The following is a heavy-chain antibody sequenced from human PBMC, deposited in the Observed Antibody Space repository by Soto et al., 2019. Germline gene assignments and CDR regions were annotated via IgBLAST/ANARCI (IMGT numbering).Heavy chain of an antibody. V-gene: IGHV1-18*01. Sequence: QGQLLQSGDEVKTPGASVRVSCRASGYPFTSYGISWVRQAPGQGLEWVGWISAYNGKRDTAQKFQDRVTMTVDTSTDTAHMDLGDLTSADTAVYYCARGRIVASIHDAFEIWGQGTKITVAS. J-gene: IGHJ3*02. CDR2: ISAYNGKR. D-gene: IGHD5-12*01. CDR1: GYPFTSYG. CDR3: ARGRIVASIHDAFEI.